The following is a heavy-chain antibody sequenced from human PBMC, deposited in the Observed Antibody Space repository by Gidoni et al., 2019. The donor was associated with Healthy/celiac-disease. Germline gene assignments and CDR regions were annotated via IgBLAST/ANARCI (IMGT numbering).Heavy chain of an antibody. V-gene: IGHV2-70*15. CDR2: IDWDDDK. CDR3: ARIRSLGYDFDY. J-gene: IGHJ4*02. Sequence: QVTLRESGPALVKPTQTLTLTGTFPGFSPSTSGMCVSWIRQPPGKALEWLARIDWDDDKYYSTSLKTRLTISKDTSKNQVVLTMTTMDPVDTATYYCARIRSLGYDFDYWGQGTLVTVSS. D-gene: IGHD3-16*01. CDR1: GFSPSTSGMC.